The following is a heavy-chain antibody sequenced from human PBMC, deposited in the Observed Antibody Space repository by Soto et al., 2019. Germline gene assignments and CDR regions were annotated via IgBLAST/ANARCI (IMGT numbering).Heavy chain of an antibody. Sequence: PSETLSLTCAVSGGSISSGGYSWTWIRQPPGKGLEWIGYIYHSGSTYYNPSLKSRVTISVDGSKNQFSLKLSSVTAADTAVYYCARLIMITFGGETFDYWGQGTLVTVSS. D-gene: IGHD3-16*01. CDR2: IYHSGST. CDR1: GGSISSGGYS. CDR3: ARLIMITFGGETFDY. J-gene: IGHJ4*02. V-gene: IGHV4-30-2*01.